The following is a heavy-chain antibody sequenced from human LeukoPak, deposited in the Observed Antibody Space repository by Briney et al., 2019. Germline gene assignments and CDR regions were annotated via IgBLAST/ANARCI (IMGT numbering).Heavy chain of an antibody. D-gene: IGHD3-22*01. CDR2: ISGSGGGT. CDR3: AKRGVVIRVILVGFHKEAYYFDS. Sequence: GGSLRRSCAVSGISLSNYGMSWVRQAPGKGLEWVAGISGSGGGTNYADSVQGRFTISRENPKNRLYLQMNRLRAEDTAVYFCAKRGVVIRVILVGFHKEAYYFDSWGQGALVTVSS. J-gene: IGHJ4*02. CDR1: GISLSNYG. V-gene: IGHV3-23*01.